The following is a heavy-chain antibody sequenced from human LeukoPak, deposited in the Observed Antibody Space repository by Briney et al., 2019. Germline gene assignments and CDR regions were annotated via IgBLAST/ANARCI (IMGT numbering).Heavy chain of an antibody. D-gene: IGHD6-19*01. J-gene: IGHJ4*02. CDR1: GYTFTGYY. V-gene: IGHV1-2*04. CDR3: ARDNGWLGLDY. Sequence: ASVKVSRKASGYTFTGYYMHWVRQAPGQGLEWMGWINPNSGGTNYAQKFQGWVTMTRDTSISTAYMELSRLRSDDTAVYYCARDNGWLGLDYWGQGTLVTVSS. CDR2: INPNSGGT.